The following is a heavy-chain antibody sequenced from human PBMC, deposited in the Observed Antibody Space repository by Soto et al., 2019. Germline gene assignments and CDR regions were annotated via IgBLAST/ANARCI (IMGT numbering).Heavy chain of an antibody. CDR1: GGSISSAGYS. Sequence: QLQLQESGSGLVKPSQTLSLTCVVSGGSISSAGYSWSWIRQPPGKGLEWIAYIYNSGSTYYNPSLKSRVTISVDRSRTQFSLKLSSVPAADTAVYYCARRRGGFDIWGQGAMVTVSS. CDR2: IYNSGST. V-gene: IGHV4-30-2*01. D-gene: IGHD2-15*01. CDR3: ARRRGGFDI. J-gene: IGHJ3*02.